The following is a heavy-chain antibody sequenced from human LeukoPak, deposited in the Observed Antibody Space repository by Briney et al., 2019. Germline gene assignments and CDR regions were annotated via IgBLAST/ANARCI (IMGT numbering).Heavy chain of an antibody. Sequence: GASVKVSCKASGYTFTSYDINWVRQATGQGLEWMGGMNPNSGNTGYAQNFQGRVTMTGNTSISTAYMELSSLRSEDTAVYYCARGGGIAAAVAQHWGQGTLVTVSS. CDR3: ARGGGIAAAVAQH. D-gene: IGHD6-13*01. CDR2: MNPNSGNT. CDR1: GYTFTSYD. V-gene: IGHV1-8*01. J-gene: IGHJ1*01.